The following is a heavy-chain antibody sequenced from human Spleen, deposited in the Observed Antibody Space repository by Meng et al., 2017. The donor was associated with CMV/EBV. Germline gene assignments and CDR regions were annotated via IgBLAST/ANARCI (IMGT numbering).Heavy chain of an antibody. D-gene: IGHD1-26*01. Sequence: ASVKVSCKASGYKFTDYSIHWVRQAPGRGLEWMGWINPSSGATNFGQKLQGRVTMTRDTSITTAYMEVSRLRSDDTAVYYCARGLSGNSNWFDPWGQGTLVTVSS. J-gene: IGHJ5*02. CDR2: INPSSGAT. CDR1: GYKFTDYS. CDR3: ARGLSGNSNWFDP. V-gene: IGHV1-2*02.